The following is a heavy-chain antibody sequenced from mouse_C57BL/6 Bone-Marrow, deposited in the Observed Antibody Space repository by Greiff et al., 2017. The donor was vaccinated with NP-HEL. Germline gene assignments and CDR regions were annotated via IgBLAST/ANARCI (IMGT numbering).Heavy chain of an antibody. CDR1: GYTFTDYY. V-gene: IGHV1-26*01. CDR3: ARGPYWYFDV. CDR2: INPNNGGT. Sequence: VQLQQFGPELVKPGASVKISCKASGYTFTDYYMNWVKQSHGKSLEWIGDINPNNGGTSYNQKFKGKATLTVDKSSSTAYMELRSLTSEDSAVYYCARGPYWYFDVWGSGTTVTVSS. J-gene: IGHJ1*01.